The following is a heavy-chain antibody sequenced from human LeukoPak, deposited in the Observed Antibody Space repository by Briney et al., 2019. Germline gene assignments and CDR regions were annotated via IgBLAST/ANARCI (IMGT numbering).Heavy chain of an antibody. Sequence: PGGSLRLSCAASGFTFSSYGMHWVRQAPGKGLEWVAFIRYDGSNKYYADSVKGRFTISGDNSKNTPYLQMNSLRAEDTAVYYSAKAIAEGFWSGRGAFDIWGQGTMVTVSS. J-gene: IGHJ3*02. V-gene: IGHV3-30*02. CDR2: IRYDGSNK. CDR1: GFTFSSYG. CDR3: AKAIAEGFWSGRGAFDI. D-gene: IGHD3-3*01.